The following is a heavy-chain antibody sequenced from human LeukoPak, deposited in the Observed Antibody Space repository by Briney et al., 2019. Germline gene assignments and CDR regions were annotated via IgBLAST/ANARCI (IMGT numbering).Heavy chain of an antibody. CDR1: GVPISSYS. J-gene: IGHJ5*02. V-gene: IGHV4-59*01. Sequence: PSETLSLTCTVSGVPISSYSGSWIRQPPGKGLEWIGYISYSGSTNYNPSLKRRVTISVDTSKKQFSLKLRSVTAADTAVYYCARDGGRYCSGGNCYSGSGWFDPWGQGTLVTVSS. CDR2: ISYSGST. CDR3: ARDGGRYCSGGNCYSGSGWFDP. D-gene: IGHD2-15*01.